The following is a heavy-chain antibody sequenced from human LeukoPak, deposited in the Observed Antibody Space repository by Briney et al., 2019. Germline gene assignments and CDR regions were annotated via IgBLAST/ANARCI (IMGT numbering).Heavy chain of an antibody. Sequence: GGSLRLSCAASGFTFNSYAMSWVRQAPGQGLEWVSGISGSGGNTYYADSVKGRFTISRDNSRNTLYLQMNSLTAEDTALYYCAKSRGYSNTSPFDYWGQGTLVAVSS. CDR3: AKSRGYSNTSPFDY. CDR1: GFTFNSYA. V-gene: IGHV3-23*01. D-gene: IGHD5-12*01. J-gene: IGHJ4*02. CDR2: ISGSGGNT.